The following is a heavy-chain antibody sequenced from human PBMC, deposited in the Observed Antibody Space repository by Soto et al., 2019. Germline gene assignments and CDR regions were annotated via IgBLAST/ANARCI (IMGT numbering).Heavy chain of an antibody. CDR2: INHSGST. V-gene: IGHV4-34*01. CDR3: AGVKDAMADAFDI. Sequence: PSETLSLTCAVYGGSFSGYYWSWIRQPPGKGLEWIGEINHSGSTKHNSSLKSRVTISVDTSKNQFSLKLNSVTAADTAVYYCAGVKDAMADAFDIWGQGTMVTVSS. J-gene: IGHJ3*02. D-gene: IGHD2-2*01. CDR1: GGSFSGYY.